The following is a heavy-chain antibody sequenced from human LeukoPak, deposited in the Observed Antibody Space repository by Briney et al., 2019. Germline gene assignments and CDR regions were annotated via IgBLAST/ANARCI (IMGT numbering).Heavy chain of an antibody. CDR3: AKDLDTEDLRYFDY. J-gene: IGHJ4*02. Sequence: GGSLRLSCAASGFTFSTYAMSGVRQAPGKGLEWSSAISGSGGSTYYADSVKGRFTISRDNSKNTLYLQMNSLRAEGTAVYYCAKDLDTEDLRYFDYWGQGTLVTVSS. V-gene: IGHV3-23*01. CDR1: GFTFSTYA. CDR2: ISGSGGST. D-gene: IGHD1-14*01.